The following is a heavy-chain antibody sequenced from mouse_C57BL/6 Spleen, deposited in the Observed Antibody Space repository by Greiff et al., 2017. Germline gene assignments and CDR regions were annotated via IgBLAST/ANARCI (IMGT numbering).Heavy chain of an antibody. V-gene: IGHV1-72*01. CDR1: GYTFTSYW. D-gene: IGHD1-1*01. CDR2: SDPNSGGT. J-gene: IGHJ1*03. CDR3: GGPYCGSGGYWYCVV. Sequence: VQLQQPGAELVKPGASVKLSCKASGYTFTSYWMHWVKQRPGRGLEWIGRSDPNSGGTTYNEQFKSKAKLTVDKPSSTAYMQLSSLISEDSAVYCCGGPYCGSGGYWYCVVWGTGTTVTVS.